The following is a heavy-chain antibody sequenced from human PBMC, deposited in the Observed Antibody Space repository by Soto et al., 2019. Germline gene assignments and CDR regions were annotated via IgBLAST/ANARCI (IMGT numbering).Heavy chain of an antibody. CDR2: IYPGDSDT. D-gene: IGHD3-10*01. CDR3: AGGGVRGVITRTRDYYGMDV. Sequence: GESLKISCTGSGYSFTRYWIGWVRQMPGKGLEWMGIIYPGDSDTRYSPSFQGQVTISADKSISTAYLQWSSLKASDTAMYYCAGGGVRGVITRTRDYYGMDVRGQGTTVTVSS. CDR1: GYSFTRYW. V-gene: IGHV5-51*01. J-gene: IGHJ6*02.